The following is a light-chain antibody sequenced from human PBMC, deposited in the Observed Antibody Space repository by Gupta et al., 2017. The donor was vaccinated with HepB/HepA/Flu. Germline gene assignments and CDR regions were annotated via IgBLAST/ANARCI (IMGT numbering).Light chain of an antibody. J-gene: IGLJ3*02. Sequence: QSALTQPASVSGSPGQSIAISCTGTSSDIGGYNYVSWYQQHPGKAPKVIMYDVINRPSGVSNRFSGSKSGNTASLTISGLQAEDEANYYCSSYTSGDTLVFGGGTKVTVL. CDR3: SSYTSGDTLV. CDR2: DVI. V-gene: IGLV2-14*03. CDR1: SSDIGGYNY.